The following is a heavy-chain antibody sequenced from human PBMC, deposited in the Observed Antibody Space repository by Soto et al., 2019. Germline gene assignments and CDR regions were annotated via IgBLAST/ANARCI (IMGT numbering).Heavy chain of an antibody. CDR2: IIPIFGTE. CDR1: GGTFSSYA. CDR3: ARARKYEFIAARNNWFDP. D-gene: IGHD6-6*01. Sequence: QVQLVQSGAEVKKPGSSVKVSCKASGGTFSSYAISWVRQAPGQGLEWMGGIIPIFGTENYAQKFQGRVTITADKSTSTAYMELSSLRSEDTAVYYCARARKYEFIAARNNWFDPWGQGTLVTVSS. J-gene: IGHJ5*02. V-gene: IGHV1-69*06.